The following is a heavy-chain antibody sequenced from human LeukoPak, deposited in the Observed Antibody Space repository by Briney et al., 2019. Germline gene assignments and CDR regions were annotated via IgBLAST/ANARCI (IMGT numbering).Heavy chain of an antibody. V-gene: IGHV3-7*01. CDR3: ARDRYGGNSFDY. CDR1: GFSFDDFF. D-gene: IGHD4-23*01. CDR2: INQDGSAA. Sequence: GGSLRLSCAASGFSFDDFFMSWVRQAPGKGLEWVALINQDGSAAYYADSVKGRFSISRDNAKNSLYLQMNSLRAEDTAVYYCARDRYGGNSFDYWGQGTLVTVSS. J-gene: IGHJ4*02.